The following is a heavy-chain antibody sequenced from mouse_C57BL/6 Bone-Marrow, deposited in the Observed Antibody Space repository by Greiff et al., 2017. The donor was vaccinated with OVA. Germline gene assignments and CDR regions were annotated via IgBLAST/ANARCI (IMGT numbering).Heavy chain of an antibody. Sequence: VQLQESGPELVKPGASVKISCKASGYAFSSSWMNWVKQRPGKGLEWIGRIYPGDGDTNYNGKFKGKATLTADKSSSTAYMQLSSLTSEDSAVYFCARWLAYWGQGTLVTVSA. CDR2: IYPGDGDT. CDR1: GYAFSSSW. J-gene: IGHJ3*01. V-gene: IGHV1-82*01. CDR3: ARWLAY.